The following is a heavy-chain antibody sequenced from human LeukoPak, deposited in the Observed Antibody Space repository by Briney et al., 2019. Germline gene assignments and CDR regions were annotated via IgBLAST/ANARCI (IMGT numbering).Heavy chain of an antibody. CDR3: ARANWGWVGYFDY. J-gene: IGHJ4*02. CDR2: INSDGSST. V-gene: IGHV3-74*01. CDR1: GFTFSSYW. D-gene: IGHD7-27*01. Sequence: GGSLRLSCAASGFTFSSYWMHWVRQAPGKGLVWVSRINSDGSSTSYADSVKGQFTISRDNAKNTLYLQMNSLRAEDTAVYYCARANWGWVGYFDYWGQGTLVTVSS.